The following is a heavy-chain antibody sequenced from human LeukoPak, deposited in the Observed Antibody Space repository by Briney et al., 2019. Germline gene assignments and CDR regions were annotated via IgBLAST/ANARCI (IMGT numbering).Heavy chain of an antibody. V-gene: IGHV4-38-2*01. Sequence: SETLSLTCAVSGYAISSGYYWGWIRQPPGKGLEWIGSIYHSGSTYYNPSLKSRVTISVDTSKNQFSLKLSSVTAADTAVYYCARPRYYDRGFAFDIWCQGTMVTVSS. CDR3: ARPRYYDRGFAFDI. J-gene: IGHJ3*02. CDR2: IYHSGST. D-gene: IGHD3-22*01. CDR1: GYAISSGYY.